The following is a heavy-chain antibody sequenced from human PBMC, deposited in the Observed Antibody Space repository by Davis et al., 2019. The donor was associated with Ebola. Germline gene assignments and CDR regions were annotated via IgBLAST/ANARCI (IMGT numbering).Heavy chain of an antibody. Sequence: PGGSLRLSCAASGFTFSRYWMHWVRQAPGKGLVWVSRINTDESSTTYADSVEGRFTISRDNAKNTLYLQMNSLRAEDTAVYYCTRDYDFWNGSHDYWGQGTLVTVSS. V-gene: IGHV3-74*01. CDR1: GFTFSRYW. J-gene: IGHJ4*02. D-gene: IGHD3-3*01. CDR2: INTDESST. CDR3: TRDYDFWNGSHDY.